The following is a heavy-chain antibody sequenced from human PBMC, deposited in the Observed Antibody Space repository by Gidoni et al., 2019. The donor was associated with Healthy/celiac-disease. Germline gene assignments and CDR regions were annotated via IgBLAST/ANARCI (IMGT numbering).Heavy chain of an antibody. CDR2: ISYDGSNK. D-gene: IGHD3-22*01. CDR1: GFTFSSYG. Sequence: QVQLVESGGGVVQPGRSLRLSCAASGFTFSSYGMHWVRQAPGKGLEWVAVISYDGSNKYYADSVKGRFTISRDNSKNTLYLQMNSLRAEDTAVYYCAKDQWNTMIVVVETPIDYWGQGTLVTVSS. V-gene: IGHV3-30*18. CDR3: AKDQWNTMIVVVETPIDY. J-gene: IGHJ4*02.